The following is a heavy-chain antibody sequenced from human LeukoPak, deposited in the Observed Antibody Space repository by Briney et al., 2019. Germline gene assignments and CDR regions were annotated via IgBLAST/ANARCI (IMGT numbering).Heavy chain of an antibody. CDR2: IYTSGST. Sequence: PSQTLSLTCTVSGGSISSGSYYWSWIRQPAGKGLEWIGRIYTSGSTNYNPSLKSRVTISVDTSKNQFSLKLSSVTAADTAVYYCARTAYDSSGPRYYYYMDVWGKGTTVTVSS. D-gene: IGHD3-22*01. J-gene: IGHJ6*03. CDR3: ARTAYDSSGPRYYYYMDV. V-gene: IGHV4-61*02. CDR1: GGSISSGSYY.